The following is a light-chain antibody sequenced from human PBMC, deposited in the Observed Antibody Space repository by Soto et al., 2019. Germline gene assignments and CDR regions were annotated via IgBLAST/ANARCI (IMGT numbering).Light chain of an antibody. J-gene: IGKJ1*01. CDR3: HQHHSSPRT. V-gene: IGKV3D-11*03. Sequence: EIVFSQSPSTLSSSPGERATLSCRASQNINSSLAWYQQKPGQAPRLLIYGTSTRAAGIPARFSGSGSGTDFTLTISGLQPEDFAVYYCHQHHSSPRTFGQGTKVDIK. CDR1: QNINSS. CDR2: GTS.